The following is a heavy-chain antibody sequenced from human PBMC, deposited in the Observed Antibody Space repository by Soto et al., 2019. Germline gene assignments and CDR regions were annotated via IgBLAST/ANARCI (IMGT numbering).Heavy chain of an antibody. CDR3: ARDRIAVSKYYYGLDV. CDR2: IIPIFGTE. Sequence: QVQLVQSGAEVKKPGSSVRGSCKASGGTFSSYAISWVRQAPGQGLAWMGGIIPIFGTENYAQKFQGRVTITADESTSTAYMELRSLRSEDTAVYYCARDRIAVSKYYYGLDVWGHGTTVNVAS. CDR1: GGTFSSYA. J-gene: IGHJ6*02. D-gene: IGHD6-19*01. V-gene: IGHV1-69*01.